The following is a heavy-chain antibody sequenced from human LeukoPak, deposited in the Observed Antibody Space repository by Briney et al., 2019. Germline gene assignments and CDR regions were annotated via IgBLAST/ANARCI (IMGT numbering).Heavy chain of an antibody. CDR1: GFTFSSYW. D-gene: IGHD1-26*01. Sequence: GGSLRLSCAASGFTFSSYWMSWVRQAPGKGLEWVANIKQDGSEQYYVDSVKGRFTISRDNAKNSLYPQMNSLRAEDTAVYYCAKDFQGIVGATQIDFWGQGTLVTVSS. V-gene: IGHV3-7*01. J-gene: IGHJ4*02. CDR3: AKDFQGIVGATQIDF. CDR2: IKQDGSEQ.